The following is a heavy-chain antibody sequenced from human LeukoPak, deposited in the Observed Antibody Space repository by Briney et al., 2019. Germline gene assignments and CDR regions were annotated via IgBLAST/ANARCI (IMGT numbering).Heavy chain of an antibody. D-gene: IGHD1-26*01. V-gene: IGHV1-18*01. Sequence: EASVKVSCKASGYTFTSYGISWVRQAPGQGLEWMGWISVYNGNTNYAQKLQGRVTMTTDTSTSTAYMELRSLRSDDTAVYYCATHSGSYKAEYFQHWGQGTLVTVSS. J-gene: IGHJ1*01. CDR1: GYTFTSYG. CDR3: ATHSGSYKAEYFQH. CDR2: ISVYNGNT.